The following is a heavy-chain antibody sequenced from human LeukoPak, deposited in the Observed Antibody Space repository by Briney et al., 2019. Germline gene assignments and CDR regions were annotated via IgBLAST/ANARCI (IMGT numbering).Heavy chain of an antibody. CDR2: IYYSGST. V-gene: IGHV4-59*01. CDR1: GGSISSYY. D-gene: IGHD6-13*01. J-gene: IGHJ4*02. Sequence: SETLSLICTVSGGSISSYYWSWIRQPPGKGLEWIGYIYYSGSTNYNPSLKSRVTISVDTSKNQFPLKLSSVTAADTAVYYCARAGGSSSWGFDYWGQGTLVTVSS. CDR3: ARAGGSSSWGFDY.